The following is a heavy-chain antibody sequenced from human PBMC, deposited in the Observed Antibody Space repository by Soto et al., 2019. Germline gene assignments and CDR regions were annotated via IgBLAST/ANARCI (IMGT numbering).Heavy chain of an antibody. CDR3: ASSATDFGVVISALDY. V-gene: IGHV1-69*13. D-gene: IGHD3-3*01. J-gene: IGHJ4*02. CDR2: IIPIFGTA. CDR1: GGTFSSYA. Sequence: SVKVSCKASGGTFSSYAISWVRQAPGQGLEWMGGIIPIFGTANYAQKFQGRVTITADESTSTAYMELSSLRSEDTAVYYCASSATDFGVVISALDYWGQGTLVTVSS.